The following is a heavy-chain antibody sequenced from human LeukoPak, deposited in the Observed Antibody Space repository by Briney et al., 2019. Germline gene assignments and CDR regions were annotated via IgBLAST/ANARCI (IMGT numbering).Heavy chain of an antibody. CDR2: ISAYNGNT. D-gene: IGHD5-12*01. CDR1: GGTFSSYA. V-gene: IGHV1-18*01. CDR3: AREDIPGRVTTILPD. J-gene: IGHJ4*02. Sequence: ASVTVSCKASGGTFSSYAISWVRQAPGQGLEWMGWISAYNGNTNYAQKLQGRVTMTTDTSTSTAYMELRSLRSDDTAVYYCAREDIPGRVTTILPDWGQGTLVTVSS.